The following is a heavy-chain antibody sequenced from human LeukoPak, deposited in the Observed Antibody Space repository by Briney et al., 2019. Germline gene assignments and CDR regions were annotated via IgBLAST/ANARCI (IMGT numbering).Heavy chain of an antibody. V-gene: IGHV3-23*01. Sequence: TGGSLRLSCAASGFTFNSYAMSWVRQAPGKGLEWVSAIVSSGGTTYYADSVKGRFIISRDNPKNTLYLQMNSLSAEDTALYYCAKGHNRNDYWGQGTLVTVSS. J-gene: IGHJ4*02. CDR1: GFTFNSYA. D-gene: IGHD1-14*01. CDR3: AKGHNRNDY. CDR2: IVSSGGTT.